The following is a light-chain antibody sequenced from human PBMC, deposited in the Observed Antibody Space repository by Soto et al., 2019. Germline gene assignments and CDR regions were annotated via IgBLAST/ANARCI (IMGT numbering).Light chain of an antibody. CDR2: DAS. Sequence: DIQMTQSPSSLSASVGDRVTITCRASQSVTDYLNWYQQKPGNAPKLLIYDASSLQSGVPSRFSGSGSGTDFTLNINSLQPEDFATYFCQQSYSIPQTFGQGTKVEIK. CDR3: QQSYSIPQT. V-gene: IGKV1-39*01. CDR1: QSVTDY. J-gene: IGKJ1*01.